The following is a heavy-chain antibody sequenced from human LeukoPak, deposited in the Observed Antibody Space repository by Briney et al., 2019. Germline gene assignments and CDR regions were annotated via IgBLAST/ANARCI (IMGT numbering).Heavy chain of an antibody. CDR1: GGTFNSDA. CDR3: ASGTYCYDSSGYYFPDY. D-gene: IGHD3-22*01. J-gene: IGHJ4*02. Sequence: SVKVSCKASGGTFNSDAISWVRQAPGQGLEWMGGIIPIFTTTNYAPKMQGRVTITAYESTSTAYMELSSLKSEDTAVYYCASGTYCYDSSGYYFPDYWGQGTLVIVSS. CDR2: IIPIFTTT. V-gene: IGHV1-69*13.